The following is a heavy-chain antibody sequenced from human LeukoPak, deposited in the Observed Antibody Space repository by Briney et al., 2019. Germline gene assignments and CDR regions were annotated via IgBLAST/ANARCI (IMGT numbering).Heavy chain of an antibody. Sequence: SETLSLTCTVSGGSISSHYWSWIRQPPGKGLEWIGYIYYSGSTNYNPSLKSRVTISVDTSKNQFSLKLSSVTAADTAVYYCARDFFSISRGKNDYYYYYYMDVWGKGTTVTVSS. D-gene: IGHD3-3*01. V-gene: IGHV4-59*11. CDR3: ARDFFSISRGKNDYYYYYYMDV. J-gene: IGHJ6*03. CDR1: GGSISSHY. CDR2: IYYSGST.